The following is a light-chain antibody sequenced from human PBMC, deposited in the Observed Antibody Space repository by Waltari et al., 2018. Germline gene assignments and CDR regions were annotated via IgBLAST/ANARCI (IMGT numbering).Light chain of an antibody. CDR3: CSYVGSSTSVV. CDR1: SSDVGSYNL. CDR2: EVS. Sequence: QSALTQPASVSGSPGQSITISCTGTSSDVGSYNLVSWYQQHPGKAPKLVIYEVSKRPSGVSNRFSGSKSGNTASLTISGLQAEDEADYYCCSYVGSSTSVVFGGGTKLTVL. V-gene: IGLV2-23*02. J-gene: IGLJ2*01.